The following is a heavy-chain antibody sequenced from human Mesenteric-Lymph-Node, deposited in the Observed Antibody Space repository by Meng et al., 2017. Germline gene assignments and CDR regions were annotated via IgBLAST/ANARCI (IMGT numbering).Heavy chain of an antibody. V-gene: IGHV3-7*01. CDR2: IKQDGSEK. D-gene: IGHD2-21*02. Sequence: GESLKTPCAASGFTFSSHWMSWVRQAPGKGLEWVANIKQDGSEKYYVDPVKGRFTISRDNAKNSLYLQMNSLRAEDTAVYYCARVAYCGGDCYWDPGYFDYWGQGTLVTVSS. CDR3: ARVAYCGGDCYWDPGYFDY. J-gene: IGHJ4*02. CDR1: GFTFSSHW.